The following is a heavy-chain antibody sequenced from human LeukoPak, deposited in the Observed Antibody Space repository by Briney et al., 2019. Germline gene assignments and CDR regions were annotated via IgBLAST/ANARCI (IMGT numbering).Heavy chain of an antibody. J-gene: IGHJ4*02. Sequence: SETLSLTYTVSGGSISSSSYYWGWIRQPPGKGLEWIGSIYYSGSTYYNPSLKSRVTISVDTSKNQFSLKLSSVTAADTAVYYCARGTGDYWGQGTLVTVSS. CDR3: ARGTGDY. CDR1: GGSISSSSYY. CDR2: IYYSGST. V-gene: IGHV4-39*07.